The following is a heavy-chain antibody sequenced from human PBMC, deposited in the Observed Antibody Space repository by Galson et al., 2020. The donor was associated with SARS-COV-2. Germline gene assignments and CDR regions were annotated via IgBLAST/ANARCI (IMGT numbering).Heavy chain of an antibody. Sequence: SVKVSCKASGGTFSSYTISWVRQAPGQGLEWMGRIIPILGIANYAQKFQGRVTITADKSTSTAYMELSSLRSEDTAVYYCARARQAFDLRNYYGSGTYYYYYGMDVWGQGTTVTVSS. CDR2: IIPILGIA. J-gene: IGHJ6*02. V-gene: IGHV1-69*02. CDR3: ARARQAFDLRNYYGSGTYYYYYGMDV. CDR1: GGTFSSYT. D-gene: IGHD3-10*01.